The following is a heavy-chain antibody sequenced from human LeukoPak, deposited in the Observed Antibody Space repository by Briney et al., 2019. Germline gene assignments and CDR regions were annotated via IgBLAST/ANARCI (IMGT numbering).Heavy chain of an antibody. V-gene: IGHV3-23*01. J-gene: IGHJ4*02. D-gene: IGHD5-18*01. CDR1: GFTFSSYT. Sequence: GGSLRLSCAASGFTFSSYTMSWVRQAPGKGLEWVSAISGSGGSTYYADSVKGRFTISRDNSKNTLYLQMNSLRAEDTAVYYCAKDQGYSNGATYHRRWGQGTLVTVSS. CDR3: AKDQGYSNGATYHRR. CDR2: ISGSGGST.